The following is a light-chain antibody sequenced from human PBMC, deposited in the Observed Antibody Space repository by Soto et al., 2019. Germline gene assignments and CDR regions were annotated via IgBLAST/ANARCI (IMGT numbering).Light chain of an antibody. Sequence: EIVLTQSRGTLSFSPVESATLSCRAIQSVSSSYLAWYQQKPGQAPRLLIYDASNRATGIPARFSGSGSGTDFTLTISSLEPEDFAVYYCQQRSNWPPITFGQGTRLEI. V-gene: IGKV3D-20*02. CDR3: QQRSNWPPIT. J-gene: IGKJ5*01. CDR1: QSVSSSY. CDR2: DAS.